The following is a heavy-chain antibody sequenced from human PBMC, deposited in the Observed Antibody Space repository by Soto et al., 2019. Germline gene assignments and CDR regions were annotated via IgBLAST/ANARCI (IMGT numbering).Heavy chain of an antibody. Sequence: QVQLVQSGAEVKKPGASVKVSCKASGYTFTSDDINWVRQATGQGLEWMGWMNPNSGNTGYAQKLQGRVTMTRNTSISTAYMELSSLRSEDTAVYYCARVNRYNWNGQPNGMDVWGQGTTVTVSS. CDR3: ARVNRYNWNGQPNGMDV. CDR2: MNPNSGNT. V-gene: IGHV1-8*01. CDR1: GYTFTSDD. J-gene: IGHJ6*02. D-gene: IGHD1-20*01.